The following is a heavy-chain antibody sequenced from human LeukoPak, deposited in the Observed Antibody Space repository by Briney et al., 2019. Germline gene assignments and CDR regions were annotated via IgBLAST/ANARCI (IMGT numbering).Heavy chain of an antibody. J-gene: IGHJ4*02. CDR1: GYTLAELS. Sequence: ASVKVSCKVSGYTLAELSMHWVRQAPGKGLEWMGGFDPEDGETIYAQKFQGRVTMTEDTSTDTAYMELSSLRSEDTAVYYCATDSPADSSSTHYWGQGTLVTVSS. CDR2: FDPEDGET. V-gene: IGHV1-24*01. D-gene: IGHD6-13*01. CDR3: ATDSPADSSSTHY.